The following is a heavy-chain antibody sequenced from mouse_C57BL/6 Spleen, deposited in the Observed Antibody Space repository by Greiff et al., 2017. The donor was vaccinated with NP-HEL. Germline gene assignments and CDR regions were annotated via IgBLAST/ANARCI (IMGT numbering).Heavy chain of an antibody. CDR1: GYTFTSYW. CDR3: ATPPFITTVDLYYFDY. J-gene: IGHJ2*01. Sequence: QVQLQQSGAELAKPGASVKLSCKASGYTFTSYWMHWVKQRPGQGLEWIGYINPSSGYTKYNQKFKGKATLTADKSSSTAYMQLSSLTYEDSAVYYCATPPFITTVDLYYFDYWGQGTTLTVSS. CDR2: INPSSGYT. V-gene: IGHV1-7*01. D-gene: IGHD1-1*01.